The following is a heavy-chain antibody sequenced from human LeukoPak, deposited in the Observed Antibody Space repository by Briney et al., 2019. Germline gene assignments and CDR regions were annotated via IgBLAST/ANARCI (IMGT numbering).Heavy chain of an antibody. CDR1: GYTFTNYG. CDR3: ARDQSVRLLQTSSTYFKHVFAI. J-gene: IGHJ3*02. V-gene: IGHV1-18*01. Sequence: GASVKVSCKTSGYTFTNYGISWVRQAPGLGLEWMGWISAYKGSTNYAQKVQGRVTMTTDTSTSTAYMELRSLRSDDTAVYYCARDQSVRLLQTSSTYFKHVFAIWGQGSMVTVSS. CDR2: ISAYKGST. D-gene: IGHD6-13*01.